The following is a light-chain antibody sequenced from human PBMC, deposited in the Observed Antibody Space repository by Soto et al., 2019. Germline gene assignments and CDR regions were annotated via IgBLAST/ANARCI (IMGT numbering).Light chain of an antibody. CDR3: QQYYSAPLT. CDR1: QTVLKSSNNMNY. Sequence: DIAMTQSPDSLAVSLGERATINCKSSQTVLKSSNNMNYLAWFQQKPGQPPKLLMYWASTRESGVPDRFSGSGSGTDFTLTISSLQAEDVAVYYCQQYYSAPLTFGGGTRVEIK. CDR2: WAS. J-gene: IGKJ4*01. V-gene: IGKV4-1*01.